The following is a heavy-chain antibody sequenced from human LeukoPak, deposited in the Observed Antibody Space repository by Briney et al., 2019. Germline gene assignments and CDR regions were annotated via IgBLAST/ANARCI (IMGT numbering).Heavy chain of an antibody. V-gene: IGHV3-23*01. CDR2: ISGSGGST. Sequence: GGSLRLSCAASGFTFSSYAMSWVRQAPGKGREWVSAISGSGGSTYYADSVKGRFTISRDNSKNTLYLQMNSLRAEDTAVYYCAKDGGSSPYYFDYWGQGTLVTVSS. CDR1: GFTFSSYA. CDR3: AKDGGSSPYYFDY. J-gene: IGHJ4*02. D-gene: IGHD1-26*01.